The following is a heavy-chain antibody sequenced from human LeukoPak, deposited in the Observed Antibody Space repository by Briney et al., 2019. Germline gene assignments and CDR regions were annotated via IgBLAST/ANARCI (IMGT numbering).Heavy chain of an antibody. J-gene: IGHJ6*02. CDR3: AREGTSSHRLDV. CDR2: IYYSGST. CDR1: GGSIGGYY. D-gene: IGHD2-2*01. V-gene: IGHV4-59*01. Sequence: SETLSLTCTVSGGSIGGYYWSWIRRPPGKGLAWIGYIYYSGSTKYNPSLKSRVTISVDTSRTQFSLKVSSVTAADTAVYYCAREGTSSHRLDVWGQGTTVTVSS.